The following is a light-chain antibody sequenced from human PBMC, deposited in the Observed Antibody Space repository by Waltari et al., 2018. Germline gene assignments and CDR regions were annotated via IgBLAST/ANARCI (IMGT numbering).Light chain of an antibody. J-gene: IGLJ1*01. CDR1: SSDLGGYNY. Sequence: QSALTQPPSASGSPGQSVTISCTGTSSDLGGYNYVSWYQQHPGKAPKLVIYEVSNRPSGVPERFSGSKSGSTASLTGSGLQAEDEADYYCSSNAGSNNFVFGTATKVTGL. CDR3: SSNAGSNNFV. CDR2: EVS. V-gene: IGLV2-8*01.